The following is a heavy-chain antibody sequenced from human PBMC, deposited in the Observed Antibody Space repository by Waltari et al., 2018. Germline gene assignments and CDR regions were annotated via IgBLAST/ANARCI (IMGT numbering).Heavy chain of an antibody. Sequence: QLQLQESGPGLVKPSETLSLTCSVSGGSISSTSYYWGWIHQPPGKGLEWIGSFSDKGNTYYNPSLKSRVTISVDTSKNQFSLQLTSVTAADTAMYYCARPGRVGGGSLMGLDYWGQGTLVTVSS. CDR2: FSDKGNT. CDR3: ARPGRVGGGSLMGLDY. D-gene: IGHD2-15*01. V-gene: IGHV4-39*01. J-gene: IGHJ4*02. CDR1: GGSISSTSYY.